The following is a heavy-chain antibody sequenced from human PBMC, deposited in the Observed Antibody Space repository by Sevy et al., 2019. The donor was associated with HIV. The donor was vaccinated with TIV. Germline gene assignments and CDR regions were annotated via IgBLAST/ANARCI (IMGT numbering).Heavy chain of an antibody. Sequence: GGSLRLSRAASGFSLSDHAVSWVRQTPGKGLEWLAVISYNGRNQYYADSVKGRFTISKDDSKNTLYLQLNSLRAEDTAVSYCARFVGYCSGGRCSIIDFWGQGTLVTVSS. CDR2: ISYNGRNQ. V-gene: IGHV3-30*04. J-gene: IGHJ4*02. CDR1: GFSLSDHA. CDR3: ARFVGYCSGGRCSIIDF. D-gene: IGHD2-15*01.